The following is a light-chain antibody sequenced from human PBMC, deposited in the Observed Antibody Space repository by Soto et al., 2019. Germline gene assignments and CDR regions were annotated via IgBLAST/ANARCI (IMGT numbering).Light chain of an antibody. CDR3: GLSHSEHRV. CDR2: DTS. J-gene: IGLJ7*01. Sequence: QTVVTQAPSLTVSPGGTVTLTCDSSTGAVTARHYPFWFQQKPGQAPRTLIFDTSDKSSWTPARFSGSLLGGKAALTLSGAQPEDEAEYDGGLSHSEHRVFGGGTQLTV. CDR1: TGAVTARHY. V-gene: IGLV7-46*01.